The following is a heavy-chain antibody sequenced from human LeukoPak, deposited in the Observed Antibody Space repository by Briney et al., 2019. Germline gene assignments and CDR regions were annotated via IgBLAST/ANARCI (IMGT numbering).Heavy chain of an antibody. J-gene: IGHJ4*02. CDR1: GGSISSYY. CDR3: ARDTYNYGSSAYYFDY. CDR2: IYSSGST. V-gene: IGHV4-59*01. D-gene: IGHD5-18*01. Sequence: SETLSLTCTVSGGSISSYYWSWIRQPPGKGLEWIGYIYSSGSTNYNPSLKSRVTISVDTSKNQFSLKLSSVTAADTAVYYCARDTYNYGSSAYYFDYWGQGTLVTVSS.